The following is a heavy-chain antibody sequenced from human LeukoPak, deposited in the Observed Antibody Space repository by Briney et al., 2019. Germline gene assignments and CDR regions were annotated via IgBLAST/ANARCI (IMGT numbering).Heavy chain of an antibody. V-gene: IGHV1-2*02. Sequence: ASVTVSFKASGYTFTVYYMHWVRQAPGQGLEWMGWINPNSGGTNYAQKFQGRVTMTRDTSISTAYMELSRLRSDDTAVYYCARVIDYGDYVFDYWGQGTLVTVSS. D-gene: IGHD4-17*01. CDR1: GYTFTVYY. CDR2: INPNSGGT. J-gene: IGHJ4*02. CDR3: ARVIDYGDYVFDY.